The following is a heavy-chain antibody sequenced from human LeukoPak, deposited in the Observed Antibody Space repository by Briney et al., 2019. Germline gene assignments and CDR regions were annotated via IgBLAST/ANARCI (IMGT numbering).Heavy chain of an antibody. CDR1: GGTLSRYA. V-gene: IGHV1-69*01. CDR2: IIASFGTA. CDR3: ARVVTPRYCSSTSCYWKGWFDP. Sequence: GASVKVSCKASGGTLSRYAISWVRQAPGQGLEWMGGIIASFGTANYAQKFQGRVTISADESSGTAYMELSSLRSEDTAVYYCARVVTPRYCSSTSCYWKGWFDPWGQGTLVTVSP. D-gene: IGHD2-2*01. J-gene: IGHJ5*02.